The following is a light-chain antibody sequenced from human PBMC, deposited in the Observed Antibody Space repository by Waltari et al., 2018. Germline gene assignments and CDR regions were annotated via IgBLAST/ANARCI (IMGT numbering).Light chain of an antibody. V-gene: IGKV4-1*01. CDR1: QSLFLTSNNKNY. CDR3: QQYLRTPPT. Sequence: DIVMTQSPDSLAVSLGERATINCKSSQSLFLTSNNKNYLAWYQQKPVQPPKLLIYWASIRESGVPDRFSGGGSGTAFTLTITSLQAEDVAVYYCQQYLRTPPTFGQGTKVEI. CDR2: WAS. J-gene: IGKJ1*01.